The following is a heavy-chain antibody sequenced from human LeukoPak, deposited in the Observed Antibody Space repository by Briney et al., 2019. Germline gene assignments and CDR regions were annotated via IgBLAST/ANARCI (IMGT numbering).Heavy chain of an antibody. V-gene: IGHV3-48*02. D-gene: IGHD3-22*01. CDR2: ISSSSSTI. CDR3: AKERGDHYDSSGFDY. J-gene: IGHJ4*02. CDR1: GFTFSSYS. Sequence: GGSLRLSCAASGFTFSSYSTNWVRQAPGKGLEWVSYISSSSSTIYYADSVKGRFTISRDNAKTSLYLQMNSLRDEDTAVYYCAKERGDHYDSSGFDYWGQGTLVTVSS.